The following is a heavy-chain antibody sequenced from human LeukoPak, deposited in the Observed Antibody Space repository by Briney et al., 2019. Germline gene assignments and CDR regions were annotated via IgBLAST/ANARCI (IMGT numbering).Heavy chain of an antibody. J-gene: IGHJ6*03. CDR3: ARGAITPWYYYMDV. V-gene: IGHV4-4*07. D-gene: IGHD2-21*01. CDR1: GGSISSYY. CDR2: IYTSGST. Sequence: PSETLSLTCTVCGGSISSYYWSWIRQPAGKGLEWIGRIYTSGSTNYNPSLKSRVTMSVDTSKNQFSLKLSSVTAADTAVYYCARGAITPWYYYMDVWGKGTTVTVSS.